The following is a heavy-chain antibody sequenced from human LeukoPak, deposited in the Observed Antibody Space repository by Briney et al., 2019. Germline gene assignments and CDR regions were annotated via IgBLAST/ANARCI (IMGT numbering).Heavy chain of an antibody. CDR3: ARDNTIVATIPFDY. D-gene: IGHD5-12*01. CDR2: ISSSSSYI. Sequence: GGSLRLSCAASGLTFSSYSMSWVRQAPGKGLEWVSSISSSSSYIYYADSVKGRFTISRDNAKNSLYLQMNSLRAEDTAVYYCARDNTIVATIPFDYWGQGTLVTVSS. J-gene: IGHJ4*02. V-gene: IGHV3-21*01. CDR1: GLTFSSYS.